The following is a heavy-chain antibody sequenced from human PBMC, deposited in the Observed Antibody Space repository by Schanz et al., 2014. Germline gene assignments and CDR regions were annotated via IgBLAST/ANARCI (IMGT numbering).Heavy chain of an antibody. CDR3: ARDRLECGAECYSVEVFEI. CDR1: GYTFSDSY. J-gene: IGHJ4*02. Sequence: QEQLVQSGAEVRKPGASVKVSCKASGYTFSDSYVHWVRQAPGQGLEWMGRIIPSLGLAKYEQKFQDKVTITADTSTTTAYMELSGLRSEDTAVYYCARDRLECGAECYSVEVFEIWGQGTLVIVSS. V-gene: IGHV1-69*04. CDR2: IIPSLGLA. D-gene: IGHD2-21*01.